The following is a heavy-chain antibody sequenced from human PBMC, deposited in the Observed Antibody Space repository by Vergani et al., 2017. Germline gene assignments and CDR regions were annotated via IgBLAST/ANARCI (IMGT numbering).Heavy chain of an antibody. CDR1: GFTFSSYG. D-gene: IGHD3-10*01. CDR3: AKDSSDYYYGSGSHMGDY. CDR2: ISYDGSNK. Sequence: QVQLVESGGGVVQPGRSLRLSCAASGFTFSSYGMHWVRQAPGKGLEWVAVISYDGSNKYYADSVKGRFTISRDNSKNTLYLQMNSLRAEETAVYYCAKDSSDYYYGSGSHMGDYWGQGTLVTVSS. V-gene: IGHV3-30*18. J-gene: IGHJ4*02.